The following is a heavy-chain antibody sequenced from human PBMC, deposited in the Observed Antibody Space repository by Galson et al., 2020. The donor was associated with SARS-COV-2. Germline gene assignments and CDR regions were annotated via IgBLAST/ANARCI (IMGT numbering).Heavy chain of an antibody. J-gene: IGHJ4*02. CDR1: GFTFSDYA. V-gene: IGHV3-30-3*01. D-gene: IGHD3-16*01. Sequence: GGSLRLSCAASGFTFSDYAMHWARQAPGKGLEWVAVISYEGSNIYYADSVKGRFTISRDISKSTLYLQMNSLRAEDTAVYYCARGGEYWGQGTLVTVSS. CDR3: ARGGEY. CDR2: ISYEGSNI.